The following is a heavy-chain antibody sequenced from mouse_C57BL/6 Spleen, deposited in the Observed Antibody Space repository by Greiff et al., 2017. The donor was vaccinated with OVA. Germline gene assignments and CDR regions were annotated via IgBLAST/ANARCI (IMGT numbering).Heavy chain of an antibody. D-gene: IGHD2-1*01. J-gene: IGHJ4*01. CDR2: IWRGGST. Sequence: QVQLKESGPGLVQPSQSLSITCTVSGFSLTSYGVHWVRQSPGKGLEWLGVIWRGGSTDYNAAFMSRLSITKDNSKSQVFFKMNSLQADDTAIYYSATSLLFSNAMDYWGQGTSVTVSS. CDR3: ATSLLFSNAMDY. V-gene: IGHV2-5*01. CDR1: GFSLTSYG.